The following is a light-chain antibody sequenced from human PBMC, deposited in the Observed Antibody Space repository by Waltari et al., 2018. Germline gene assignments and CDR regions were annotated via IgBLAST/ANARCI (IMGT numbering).Light chain of an antibody. V-gene: IGKV3-20*01. J-gene: IGKJ1*01. CDR3: QQYGSSPKT. CDR2: SAS. Sequence: EIVLTQSPGTLSLSPGERTTLSCRASQSVSSSYLAWYQQKPGQAPRILIYSASRRATGIPYRFFDSGSGTYFSLTISRLGPEDFSVYYCQQYGSSPKTLGQGTKLEIK. CDR1: QSVSSSY.